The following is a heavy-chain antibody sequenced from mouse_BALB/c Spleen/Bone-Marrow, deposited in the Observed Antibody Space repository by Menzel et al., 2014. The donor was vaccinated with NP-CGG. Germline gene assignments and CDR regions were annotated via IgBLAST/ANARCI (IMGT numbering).Heavy chain of an antibody. CDR2: IWAGGST. CDR3: ARDPRTGTGAMDY. V-gene: IGHV2-9*02. CDR1: GFSFTSYG. J-gene: IGHJ4*01. D-gene: IGHD4-1*01. Sequence: AMLVESGPGLVAPSQSLSITCTVSGFSFTSYGVNWVRQPPGKGLEWLGVIWAGGSTNYNLALMSRLSISKDNSKSQVFLKMNSLQTDDTAMYYCARDPRTGTGAMDYWGQGTSVTVSS.